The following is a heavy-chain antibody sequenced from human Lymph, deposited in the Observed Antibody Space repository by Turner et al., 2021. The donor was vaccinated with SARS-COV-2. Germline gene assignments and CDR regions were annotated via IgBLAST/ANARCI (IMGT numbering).Heavy chain of an antibody. Sequence: EVQLLESGGGLVKPGGSLRLSCAASGFTFSSYTLNCVRQAPGKGLEWVSSISSSSSYIYYADSVKGRFTISRDNAKNSLYLQMNSLRAEDTAVYYCARERYDSSGSESYYFDYWGPGTLVTVSS. J-gene: IGHJ4*02. CDR1: GFTFSSYT. CDR2: ISSSSSYI. V-gene: IGHV3-21*01. CDR3: ARERYDSSGSESYYFDY. D-gene: IGHD3-22*01.